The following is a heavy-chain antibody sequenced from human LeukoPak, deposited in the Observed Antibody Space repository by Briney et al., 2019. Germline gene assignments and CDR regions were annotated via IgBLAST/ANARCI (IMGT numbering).Heavy chain of an antibody. CDR3: ARRTEGGSYYH. CDR2: INPNSGDT. D-gene: IGHD1-26*01. V-gene: IGHV1-2*02. Sequence: ASVKVSCKASGYTFTGYYMHWVRQAPGQGLEWMGWINPNSGDTNYAQKFQGRVTMTRDTSISTAYMELSRLRSDDTAVYYCARRTEGGSYYHWGQGTLVTVSS. J-gene: IGHJ5*02. CDR1: GYTFTGYY.